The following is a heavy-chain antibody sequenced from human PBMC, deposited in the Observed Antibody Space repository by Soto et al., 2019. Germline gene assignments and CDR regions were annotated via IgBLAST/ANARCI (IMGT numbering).Heavy chain of an antibody. CDR3: ARGLLSGSPYSGGWYYFDS. J-gene: IGHJ4*02. Sequence: PSETLSLTCAVYGGSFSAYLWTWIRQTPGKGLQWIRQINHSGNAIYNPSLKNRATISIMSKNQFSLEMSSVTAADTAVYYCARGLLSGSPYSGGWYYFDSWGQGTMVTVS. D-gene: IGHD1-26*01. CDR1: GGSFSAYL. V-gene: IGHV4-34*01. CDR2: INHSGNA.